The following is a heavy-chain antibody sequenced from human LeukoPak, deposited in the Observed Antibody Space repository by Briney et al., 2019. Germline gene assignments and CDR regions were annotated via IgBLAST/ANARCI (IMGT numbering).Heavy chain of an antibody. J-gene: IGHJ5*02. CDR3: TTRIAARRIWFDP. CDR1: GFTFSNAW. V-gene: IGHV3-15*01. CDR2: IKSKTDGGTT. Sequence: GGSLRLSCAASGFTFSNAWMSWVRQAPGKGLEWVGRIKSKTDGGTTDYAAPVKGRFTISREDSKNTLYLQMNSLKTEDTAVYYCTTRIAARRIWFDPWGQGTLVTVSS. D-gene: IGHD6-6*01.